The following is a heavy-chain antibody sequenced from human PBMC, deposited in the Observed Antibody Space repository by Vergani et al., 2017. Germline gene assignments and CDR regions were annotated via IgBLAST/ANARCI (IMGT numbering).Heavy chain of an antibody. CDR3: AKDHYDFWSGYPNLSPFDL. D-gene: IGHD3-3*01. V-gene: IGHV3-9*01. J-gene: IGHJ2*01. CDR2: ISWNSGSI. CDR1: GFTFDDYA. Sequence: EVQLVESGGGLVQPGRSLRLSCAASGFTFDDYAMHWVRQAPGKGLEWVSGISWNSGSISYADSVKGRFTISRDNAKNSLYLQMNSLRAEDTALYYCAKDHYDFWSGYPNLSPFDLWGRGTLVTVSS.